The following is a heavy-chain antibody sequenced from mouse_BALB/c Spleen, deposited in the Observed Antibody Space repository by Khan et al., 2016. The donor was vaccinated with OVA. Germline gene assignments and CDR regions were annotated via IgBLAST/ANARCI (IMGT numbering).Heavy chain of an antibody. Sequence: EVQLQESGPGLVKPSQSLSLTCTVTGYSITSDYAWNWIRQFPRNKLEWMGYISYSGSTSYNPSLKSRISITRDTSKNPFFLQLTSVTTEDTATYFCARSGYEAWFAYWGQGTLVTVSA. J-gene: IGHJ3*01. CDR2: ISYSGST. CDR3: ARSGYEAWFAY. CDR1: GYSITSDYA. V-gene: IGHV3-2*02. D-gene: IGHD2-14*01.